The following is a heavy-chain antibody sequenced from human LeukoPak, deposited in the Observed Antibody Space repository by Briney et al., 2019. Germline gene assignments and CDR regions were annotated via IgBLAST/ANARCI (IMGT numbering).Heavy chain of an antibody. Sequence: SGPTLVKPTQTLTLTCTFSGFSLSTSGVGVGWIRQPPGKALEWLALIYWNDDKRYSPSLKSRLTITKDTSKNQVVLTMTNMDPVDTATYYCAHSGYDFWSGYFETSNFGYWGQGTLVTVSS. CDR1: GFSLSTSGVG. V-gene: IGHV2-5*01. D-gene: IGHD3/OR15-3a*01. J-gene: IGHJ4*02. CDR2: IYWNDDK. CDR3: AHSGYDFWSGYFETSNFGY.